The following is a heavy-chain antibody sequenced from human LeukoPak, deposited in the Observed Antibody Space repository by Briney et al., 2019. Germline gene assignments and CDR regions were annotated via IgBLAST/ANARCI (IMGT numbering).Heavy chain of an antibody. J-gene: IGHJ4*02. CDR1: GFTFSSYA. Sequence: GGSLRLACAASGFTFSSYAMDWVRQAPGKGLEYVSAISSNGGSTYYANSVKGRFTISRDNSKNTLYLQLGSLRAEDMAVYYCARERYYDSSGSFDYWGQGTLVTASS. V-gene: IGHV3-64*01. CDR3: ARERYYDSSGSFDY. D-gene: IGHD3-22*01. CDR2: ISSNGGST.